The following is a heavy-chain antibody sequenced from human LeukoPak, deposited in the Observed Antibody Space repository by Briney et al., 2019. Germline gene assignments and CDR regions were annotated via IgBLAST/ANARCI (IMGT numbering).Heavy chain of an antibody. Sequence: PGGSLRLSCAASGFTFSSYAMSWVRQAPGPGLEWVSAICGSGGSTYYADSVKGRFTISSDNSKNPLYLQMNSLRAEDTAVYYCAKEYDSSGYYSKWGQGTLVTVSS. CDR3: AKEYDSSGYYSK. V-gene: IGHV3-23*01. CDR2: ICGSGGST. D-gene: IGHD3-22*01. J-gene: IGHJ4*02. CDR1: GFTFSSYA.